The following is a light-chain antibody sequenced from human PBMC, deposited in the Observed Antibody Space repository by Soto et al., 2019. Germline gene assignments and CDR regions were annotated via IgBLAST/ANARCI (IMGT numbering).Light chain of an antibody. V-gene: IGKV3-20*01. J-gene: IGKJ3*01. Sequence: EIVLTQSPGTLSFSPGERATLSCRAIQSVSSSYLAWYQQKPGQAPRLLIYGASSRATGIPDRFSGSGSGTDFTLTISRLEPEDFAVYYCQQYGRSPDLFTFGPGTKVDIK. CDR3: QQYGRSPDLFT. CDR2: GAS. CDR1: QSVSSSY.